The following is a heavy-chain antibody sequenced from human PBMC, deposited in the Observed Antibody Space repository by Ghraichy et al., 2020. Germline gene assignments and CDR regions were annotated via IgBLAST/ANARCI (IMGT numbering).Heavy chain of an antibody. J-gene: IGHJ3*02. CDR1: GYTLTELS. CDR2: FDPEDGET. D-gene: IGHD3-16*01. Sequence: ASVKVSCKVSGYTLTELSMHWVRQAPGKGREWMGGFDPEDGETIYAQKFQGRVTMTEDTSTDTAYMELSSLRSEDTAVYYCATAGVYDLGGHDAFDIWGQGTMVTVSS. V-gene: IGHV1-24*01. CDR3: ATAGVYDLGGHDAFDI.